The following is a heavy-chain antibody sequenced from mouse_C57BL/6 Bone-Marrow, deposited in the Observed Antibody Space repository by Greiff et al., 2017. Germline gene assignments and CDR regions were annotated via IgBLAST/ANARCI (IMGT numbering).Heavy chain of an antibody. CDR3: TRSLSYYGTNF. CDR1: GFNFTDYY. J-gene: IGHJ2*01. V-gene: IGHV14-2*01. CDR2: IDPEDGET. Sequence: EVQLQQSGAELVKPGASVKLSCTASGFNFTDYYIHWVKQRPEQGLEWIGRIDPEDGETKSAPKFQDKATITADTSSNTAYLQLSSLTSEDTAVYFCTRSLSYYGTNFGGQGTTLTVSS. D-gene: IGHD1-1*01.